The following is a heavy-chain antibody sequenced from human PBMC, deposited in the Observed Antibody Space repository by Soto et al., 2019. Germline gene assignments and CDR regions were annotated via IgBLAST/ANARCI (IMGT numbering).Heavy chain of an antibody. CDR3: VRGNSGYGNFDY. CDR2: MYTDASSA. D-gene: IGHD5-12*01. CDR1: GLTFSSYW. V-gene: IGHV3-74*01. Sequence: VPLVESGGGLVQPGGSLRLSCAASGLTFSSYWMHWVRQAPGKGLVWVSRMYTDASSATYADSVKGRFTISRDNAKNTLFLQIDSLRTEDTAVYYCVRGNSGYGNFDYWGEGTLVTVSS. J-gene: IGHJ4*02.